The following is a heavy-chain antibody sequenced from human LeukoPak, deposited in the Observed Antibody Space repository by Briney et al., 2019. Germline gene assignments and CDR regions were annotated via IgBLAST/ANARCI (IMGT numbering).Heavy chain of an antibody. CDR3: AVAGTLGY. J-gene: IGHJ4*02. CDR1: GFTFDDYA. Sequence: SLRLSCAASGFTFDDYAMHWVRQAPGKGLEWVSGISWNSGSIGYADSVKGRFTISRDNAKNSLYLQMNSLRAEDTAVYYCAVAGTLGYWGQGTLVTVSS. V-gene: IGHV3-9*01. CDR2: ISWNSGSI. D-gene: IGHD6-19*01.